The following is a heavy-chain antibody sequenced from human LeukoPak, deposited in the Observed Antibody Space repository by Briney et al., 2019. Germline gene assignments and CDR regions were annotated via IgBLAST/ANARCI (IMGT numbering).Heavy chain of an antibody. V-gene: IGHV1-46*01. D-gene: IGHD2-8*01. CDR2: INPSGGST. J-gene: IGHJ6*02. CDR1: GYTFTSYY. Sequence: ASVKVSCKASGYTFTSYYMHWVRQAPGQGLEWMGIINPSGGSTNYAQKLQGRVTMTTDTSTSTAYMELRSLRSDDTAVYYCARDNVRYGMDVWGQGTTVTVSS. CDR3: ARDNVRYGMDV.